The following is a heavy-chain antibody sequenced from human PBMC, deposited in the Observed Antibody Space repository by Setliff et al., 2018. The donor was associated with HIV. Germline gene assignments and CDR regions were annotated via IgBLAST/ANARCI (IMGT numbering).Heavy chain of an antibody. Sequence: PSETLSLTCTVSGGSMRSRSDYWGWIRQAPGKGLEWIVIFYYGGSTYYNPSLKSRVTISVDTSKNYFSLKLTSVTAADTAVYYCARGGGYDRSGYYPFDYWGQGTPVTVSS. CDR2: FYYGGST. V-gene: IGHV4-39*02. CDR1: GGSMRSRSDY. J-gene: IGHJ4*02. CDR3: ARGGGYDRSGYYPFDY. D-gene: IGHD3-22*01.